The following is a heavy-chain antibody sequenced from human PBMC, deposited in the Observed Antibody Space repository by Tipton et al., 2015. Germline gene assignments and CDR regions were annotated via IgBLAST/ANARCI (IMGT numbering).Heavy chain of an antibody. V-gene: IGHV3-33*08. J-gene: IGHJ4*02. CDR2: IWYDGSNK. Sequence: SLRLSCAASGFSFSSFGMHWVRQAPGKGLEWVAVIWYDGSNKYYADSVKGRFTISRDNSKNTLYLQMNSLRAEDTAVYYCSTGDYEDSSGYEYFDYWGQGTLVTVSS. CDR3: STGDYEDSSGYEYFDY. CDR1: GFSFSSFG. D-gene: IGHD3-22*01.